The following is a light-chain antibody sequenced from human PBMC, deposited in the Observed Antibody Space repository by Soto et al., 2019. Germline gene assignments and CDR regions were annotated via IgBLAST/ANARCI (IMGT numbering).Light chain of an antibody. CDR1: KLGNKY. CDR3: QAWDSCTVV. CDR2: QDT. J-gene: IGLJ2*01. Sequence: SYELTQPPSVSVSPGQTASITCSGHKLGNKYACWYQQKPGQSPVLVIYQDTKRPSGIPERFSGSNSGNTATLTISGTQAMDEADYYCQAWDSCTVVFGGGTKLTVL. V-gene: IGLV3-1*01.